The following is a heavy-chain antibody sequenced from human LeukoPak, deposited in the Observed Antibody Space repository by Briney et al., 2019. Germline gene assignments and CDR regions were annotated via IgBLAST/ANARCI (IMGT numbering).Heavy chain of an antibody. D-gene: IGHD1-26*01. CDR2: IYYSGST. J-gene: IGHJ4*02. CDR3: ARFARSVPNGSYFYVFDY. Sequence: SETLSLTCTVSGGSISSYYWSWIRQPPGKGLEWIGYIYYSGSTNYNPSLKSRVTISVDTSKNQFSLKLSSVTAADTAVYYCARFARSVPNGSYFYVFDYWGQGTLVTVSS. CDR1: GGSISSYY. V-gene: IGHV4-59*08.